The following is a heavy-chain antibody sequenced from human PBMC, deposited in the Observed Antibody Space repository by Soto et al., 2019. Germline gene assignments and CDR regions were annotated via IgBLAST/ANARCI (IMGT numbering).Heavy chain of an antibody. D-gene: IGHD6-13*01. CDR2: ISYDGSNK. CDR3: AKDLTAAAGTYGY. J-gene: IGHJ4*02. V-gene: IGHV3-30*18. CDR1: GFTFSSYG. Sequence: GGSLRLSCAASGFTFSSYGMHWVRQAPGKGLEWVAVISYDGSNKYYADSVKGRFTISRDNSKNTLYLQMNSLRAEDTAVYYCAKDLTAAAGTYGYWGQGTLVTVS.